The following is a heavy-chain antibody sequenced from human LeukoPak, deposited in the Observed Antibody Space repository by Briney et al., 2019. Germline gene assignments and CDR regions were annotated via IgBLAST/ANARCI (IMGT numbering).Heavy chain of an antibody. D-gene: IGHD2-15*01. CDR3: ARSSCSGGSCYWDYYYYMDV. CDR1: GGSIRSTTYY. CDR2: IYYSGNT. V-gene: IGHV4-39*07. J-gene: IGHJ6*03. Sequence: PSETLSLTCSVSGGSIRSTTYYWGWIRQPPGKGLEWIGSIYYSGNTYYSPSLMSRVTISVDTSKNQFSLKLSSVTAADTAVYYCARSSCSGGSCYWDYYYYMDVWGKGTTVTVSS.